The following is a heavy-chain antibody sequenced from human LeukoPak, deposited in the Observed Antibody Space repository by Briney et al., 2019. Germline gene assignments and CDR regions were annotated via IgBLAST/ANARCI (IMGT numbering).Heavy chain of an antibody. CDR2: IYHSGST. CDR3: ARAPYYYGSGSPYYFDY. J-gene: IGHJ4*02. Sequence: SETLSLTCAVSGGSISSGGYSWSWIRQPPGKGLEWIGYIYHSGSTYYNPSLKSRVTISVGRSKNQFSLKLSSVTAADTAVYYCARAPYYYGSGSPYYFDYWGQGTLVTVSS. D-gene: IGHD3-10*01. V-gene: IGHV4-30-2*01. CDR1: GGSISSGGYS.